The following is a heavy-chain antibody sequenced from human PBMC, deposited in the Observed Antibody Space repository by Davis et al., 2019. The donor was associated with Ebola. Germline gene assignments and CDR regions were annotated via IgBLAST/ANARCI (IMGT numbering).Heavy chain of an antibody. CDR3: AKDMNEPLVVVPAAVSYYYYYMDV. V-gene: IGHV3-23*01. D-gene: IGHD2-2*01. J-gene: IGHJ6*03. Sequence: GGSLRLSCAASGFTFSSYTMNWVRQAPGKGLEWVSAISGSGGSTYYADSVKGRFTISRDNSKNTLYLQMNSLRAEDTAVYYCAKDMNEPLVVVPAAVSYYYYYMDVWGKGTTVTVSS. CDR2: ISGSGGST. CDR1: GFTFSSYT.